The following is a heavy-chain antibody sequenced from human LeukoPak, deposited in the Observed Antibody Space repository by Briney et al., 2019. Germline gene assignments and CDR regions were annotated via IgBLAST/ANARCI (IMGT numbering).Heavy chain of an antibody. V-gene: IGHV1-18*01. CDR2: FSASNGNT. D-gene: IGHD5-12*01. J-gene: IGHJ3*02. CDR1: GYTFTSYS. CDR3: ARVAVATIRGAFDM. Sequence: ASVKVSCKASGYTFTSYSITWVRQAPGQGLEWMGWFSASNGNTNYAQKVQGRVTMTTDTSTSTAYMELRSLRSEDTAFYYCARVAVATIRGAFDMWGQGTMVTVSS.